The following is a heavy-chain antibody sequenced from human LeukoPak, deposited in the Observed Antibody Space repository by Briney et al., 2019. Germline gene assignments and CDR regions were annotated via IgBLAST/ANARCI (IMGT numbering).Heavy chain of an antibody. CDR2: INPTSGAT. V-gene: IGHV1-2*02. CDR3: AREFRTTTWSLDALDL. D-gene: IGHD1/OR15-1a*01. CDR1: GYTFTDYY. J-gene: IGHJ3*01. Sequence: ASVKVSCKASGYTFTDYYMHWVRQPPGQGLDWVGWINPTSGATNYAQKFQGRVTMTRDTSNNTSYMELSRLRPDDTAVYYCAREFRTTTWSLDALDLWGQGTVVTVSS.